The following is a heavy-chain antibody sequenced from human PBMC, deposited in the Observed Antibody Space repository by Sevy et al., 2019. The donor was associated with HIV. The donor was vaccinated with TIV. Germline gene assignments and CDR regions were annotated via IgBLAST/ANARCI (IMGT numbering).Heavy chain of an antibody. CDR3: AREPRGVNSEFNWFDP. V-gene: IGHV3-7*01. Sequence: GGSLRLSCAASGFTFSNHWMNWLRQVPGKGLEWVANIKQDGSETHYVDSVMGRFTISRDNAKNSLYLQMNSLKVDDTAVYYCAREPRGVNSEFNWFDPWGQGTLVTVSS. D-gene: IGHD3-10*01. J-gene: IGHJ5*02. CDR1: GFTFSNHW. CDR2: IKQDGSET.